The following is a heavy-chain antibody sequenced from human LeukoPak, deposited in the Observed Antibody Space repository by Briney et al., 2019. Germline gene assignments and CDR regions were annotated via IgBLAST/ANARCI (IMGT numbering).Heavy chain of an antibody. V-gene: IGHV4-59*01. J-gene: IGHJ5*02. D-gene: IGHD3-9*01. Sequence: SGTLSLTCTVSGGSISGYYWTWIRQPPGKGLEWIGYIYYSGSTNYNPSLKSRVTISVDTSKNQFSLRLSSVTAADTAVYYCARDHESILTSWFDPWGQGTLVTVSS. CDR1: GGSISGYY. CDR2: IYYSGST. CDR3: ARDHESILTSWFDP.